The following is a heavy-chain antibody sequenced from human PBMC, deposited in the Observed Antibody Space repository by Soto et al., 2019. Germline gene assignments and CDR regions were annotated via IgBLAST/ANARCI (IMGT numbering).Heavy chain of an antibody. CDR3: AMMGDVPYYYYGMDV. D-gene: IGHD3-16*01. CDR1: GYTFTSYG. V-gene: IGHV1-18*01. Sequence: QVQLVQSGAEVKKHGASVKVSCKASGYTFTSYGISWVRQAPGQGLEWMGWINGYNGNTNHAQKLQGRVNMNTDTSTSTAYMALRSLRSDDSAGDYCAMMGDVPYYYYGMDVWGQGTTVTVSS. J-gene: IGHJ6*02. CDR2: INGYNGNT.